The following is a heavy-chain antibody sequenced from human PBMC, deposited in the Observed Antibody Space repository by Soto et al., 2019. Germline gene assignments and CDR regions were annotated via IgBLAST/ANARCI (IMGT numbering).Heavy chain of an antibody. V-gene: IGHV1-69*01. J-gene: IGHJ3*02. Sequence: QVQLVQSGAEVKKPGASVKVSCKASGGTFSTYAISWVRQAPGQGLEWMGGIIPIFGTAKYAQKFQGRVTITAGESTITDYMELSSLRSEDTGVCYGAREVFGVIIGGGRDGFDIWGQGTMVTVSS. CDR3: AREVFGVIIGGGRDGFDI. CDR1: GGTFSTYA. D-gene: IGHD3-3*01. CDR2: IIPIFGTA.